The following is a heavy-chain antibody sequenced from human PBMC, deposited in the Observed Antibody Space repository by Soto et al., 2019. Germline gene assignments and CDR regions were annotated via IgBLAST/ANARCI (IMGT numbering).Heavy chain of an antibody. V-gene: IGHV1-8*01. CDR3: ARSAYWYLWFLSH. J-gene: IGHJ4*02. CDR1: GDNISSYD. D-gene: IGHD3-9*01. CDR2: MASNRVHS. Sequence: EASVKVSCKASGDNISSYDIIWARKAAGQGLEWMGWMASNRVHSDSVQNFRGRVTMTTKISASTAYMELSGLRSDDTGVYYCARSAYWYLWFLSHWAQGTVVTVSS.